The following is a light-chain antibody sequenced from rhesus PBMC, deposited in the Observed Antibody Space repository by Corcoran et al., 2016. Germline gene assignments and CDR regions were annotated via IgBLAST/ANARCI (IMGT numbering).Light chain of an antibody. J-gene: IGKJ4*01. Sequence: DIQLTQYPSSLSASVGDRVTITCRASQGISSYLAWYQQKQGKAPKLLIYDASNLQSGVPSRVRGRGSGKDFTLTISSLQPEDFAVYYCQQRNSYPLTFGGGTKVEIK. CDR2: DAS. CDR1: QGISSY. CDR3: QQRNSYPLT. V-gene: IGKV1-38*01.